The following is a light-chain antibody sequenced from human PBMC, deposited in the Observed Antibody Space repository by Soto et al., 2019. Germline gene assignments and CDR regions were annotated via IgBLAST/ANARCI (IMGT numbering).Light chain of an antibody. V-gene: IGKV3-15*01. CDR2: GAS. J-gene: IGKJ3*01. Sequence: EIVVTQSPATLSVSPGEGATLSCRASQSVHSNLHWYQQKPGQAPRLLIYGASTRATGIPARFSGSGSGAEFTLTISSLQSADFAVYYCQQYNNWPFTFGPGTKVDIK. CDR1: QSVHSN. CDR3: QQYNNWPFT.